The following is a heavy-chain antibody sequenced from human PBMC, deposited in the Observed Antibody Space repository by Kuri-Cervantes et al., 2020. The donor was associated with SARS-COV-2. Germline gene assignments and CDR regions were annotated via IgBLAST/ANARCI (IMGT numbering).Heavy chain of an antibody. CDR2: IYYSGSA. CDR1: GGSLSSGDYY. V-gene: IGHV4-30-4*08. CDR3: ARGEYDFWSGYYRSTYFDY. Sequence: SETLSLTCTVSGGSLSSGDYYWTWVRQPPGKGLEWIGNIYYSGSAFYNPSLKSRVTMSLDMSKSQFSLKMSSVTAADTAVYYCARGEYDFWSGYYRSTYFDYWGQGTLVTVSS. J-gene: IGHJ4*02. D-gene: IGHD3-3*01.